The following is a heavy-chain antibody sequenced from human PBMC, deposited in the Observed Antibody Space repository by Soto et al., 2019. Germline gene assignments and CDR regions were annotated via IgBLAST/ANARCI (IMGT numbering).Heavy chain of an antibody. CDR2: INHSGST. Sequence: SEPLPLTCAVHDGTIRGHYWSWIRQPPGKGLEWIGEINHSGSTNYNPSLNSRVTISLDTSQNQMSLRLTSVTAADTAVYFCARGGSLPYYYYYMDVWGKGTSVTVYS. V-gene: IGHV4-34*01. CDR3: ARGGSLPYYYYYMDV. CDR1: DGTIRGHY. J-gene: IGHJ6*03. D-gene: IGHD3-10*01.